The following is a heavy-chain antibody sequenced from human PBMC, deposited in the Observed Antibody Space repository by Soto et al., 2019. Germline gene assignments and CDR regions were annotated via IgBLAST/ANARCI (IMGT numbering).Heavy chain of an antibody. CDR2: IYWDDDE. Sequence: QITLKESGPTLVTPTQTLTLTCTFSGFSLSTPDVGVGWIRQPPGKALEWLALIYWDDDERYSPSLKSGLTITKDTSKNQVVLTMTNMDPVDTATSYCAHLLPPGSSWGQGTLVTVSS. D-gene: IGHD3-10*01. CDR1: GFSLSTPDVG. J-gene: IGHJ5*02. V-gene: IGHV2-5*02. CDR3: AHLLPPGSS.